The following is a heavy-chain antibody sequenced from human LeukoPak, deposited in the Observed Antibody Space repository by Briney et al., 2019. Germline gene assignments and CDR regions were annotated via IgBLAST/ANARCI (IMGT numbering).Heavy chain of an antibody. J-gene: IGHJ4*02. V-gene: IGHV3-15*07. CDR2: IKSKADGETI. CDR3: STLTSRGLSDS. D-gene: IGHD1-20*01. CDR1: GFTFTNAW. Sequence: GGSLRLSCAASGFTFTNAWMNWVRQAPGKGLEWVGRIKSKADGETIDYAAPVKGRFAFSRDDSKNMLYLQMNSLKSEDTAVYYCSTLTSRGLSDSWGQGTLVTVSS.